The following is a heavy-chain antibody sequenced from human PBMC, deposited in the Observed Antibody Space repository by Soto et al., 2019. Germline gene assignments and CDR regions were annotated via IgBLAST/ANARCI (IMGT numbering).Heavy chain of an antibody. CDR2: ISYDGSNK. CDR3: ARSVTDTLYYFDY. Sequence: GSLRLSCTASGFTFSSYDMHWVRQAPGKGLEWVALISYDGSNKYNADSVKGRFTISRDNSKNTLYVQMNSLRAEDAAVYYCARSVTDTLYYFDYWGQGTLVTVSS. D-gene: IGHD6-19*01. V-gene: IGHV3-30-3*01. CDR1: GFTFSSYD. J-gene: IGHJ4*02.